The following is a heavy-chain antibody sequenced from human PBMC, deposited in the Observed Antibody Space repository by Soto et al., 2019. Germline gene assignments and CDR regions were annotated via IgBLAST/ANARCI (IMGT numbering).Heavy chain of an antibody. CDR3: AKALDTAMVTWFDP. CDR1: GFTFRDYA. J-gene: IGHJ5*02. Sequence: PGGSLRLSCIASGFTFRDYAISWFRQAPGKGLQWVSFIRSNIYDGTTEYAASVKDRFSISRDDSKTIAYLQMDSLRAEDTAVYYCAKALDTAMVTWFDPWGQGTLVTVSS. V-gene: IGHV3-49*03. D-gene: IGHD5-18*01. CDR2: IRSNIYDGTT.